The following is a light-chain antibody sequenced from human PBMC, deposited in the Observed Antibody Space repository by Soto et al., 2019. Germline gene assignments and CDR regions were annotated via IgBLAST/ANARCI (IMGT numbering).Light chain of an antibody. J-gene: IGLJ1*01. CDR3: SSYPSSSYV. CDR2: EVS. V-gene: IGLV2-14*01. Sequence: QSVLTQPASVSGSPGQSITISCTGTSSDVGGYNYVSWYQQHPGKAPKLMIYEVSNRPSGVSNRFSGSKSGNTASLTISGLQAEDEADYYCSSYPSSSYVFGIGTKVTVL. CDR1: SSDVGGYNY.